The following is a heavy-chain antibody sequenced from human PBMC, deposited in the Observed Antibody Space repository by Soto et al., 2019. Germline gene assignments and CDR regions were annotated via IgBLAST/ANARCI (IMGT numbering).Heavy chain of an antibody. Sequence: QVHLVQSGGGVVQPGGSLRLSCAASGFTFSSYGMHWVRQAPGKGLEWVAVIWYDGSKIYYADSVKGRFTISRDNSKSKLYLQMNSLRAEDTAVYYCARPLEQHQLGFGMDVWGQGSPVTVSS. D-gene: IGHD6-13*01. CDR3: ARPLEQHQLGFGMDV. V-gene: IGHV3-33*01. CDR2: IWYDGSKI. CDR1: GFTFSSYG. J-gene: IGHJ6*01.